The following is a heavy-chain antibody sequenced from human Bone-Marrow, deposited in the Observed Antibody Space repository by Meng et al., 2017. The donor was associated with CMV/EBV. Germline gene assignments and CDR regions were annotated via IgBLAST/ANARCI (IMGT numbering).Heavy chain of an antibody. CDR2: IWYDGSNK. V-gene: IGHV3-33*06. D-gene: IGHD2-2*01. J-gene: IGHJ6*02. Sequence: GGSLRLSCAVSGFTFSSYGMHWVRQAPGKGLEWVAVIWYDGSNKYYADSVKSRFTISRDNSKNTLYLQMSSLRAEDTAVYYCAKGSCSSISCYRCYYYYGMDVWGQGTTVTVSS. CDR3: AKGSCSSISCYRCYYYYGMDV. CDR1: GFTFSSYG.